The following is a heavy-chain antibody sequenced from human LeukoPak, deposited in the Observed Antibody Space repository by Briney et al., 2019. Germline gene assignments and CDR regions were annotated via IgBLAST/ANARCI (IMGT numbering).Heavy chain of an antibody. CDR3: ARGNSDDYRGGGYRGGDY. CDR1: GYTFTSYY. Sequence: ASVKVSCKASGYTFTSYYMQWVRQAPGQGVEWMGIINPSDRSTSYAQKFQGRVTMTRDTSTSTVYMELCSLRSEDTAVYYCARGNSDDYRGGGYRGGDYWGQGTLVTVSS. D-gene: IGHD4-4*01. CDR2: INPSDRST. V-gene: IGHV1-46*01. J-gene: IGHJ4*02.